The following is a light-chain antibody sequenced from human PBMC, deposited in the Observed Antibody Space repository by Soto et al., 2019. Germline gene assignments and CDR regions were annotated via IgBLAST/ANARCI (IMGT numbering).Light chain of an antibody. J-gene: IGLJ1*01. V-gene: IGLV2-14*01. CDR3: YSYRSGSAHV. CDR2: EVT. Sequence: QSVLTQPASVSGCSGQSITISCTGTSSDVGGYNRVSWYQQHPDKAPKLIIYEVTNRPSGISNRFSGSKSGDTASLTISGLQAEDEADYYCYSYRSGSAHVFGTGTKVTVL. CDR1: SSDVGGYNR.